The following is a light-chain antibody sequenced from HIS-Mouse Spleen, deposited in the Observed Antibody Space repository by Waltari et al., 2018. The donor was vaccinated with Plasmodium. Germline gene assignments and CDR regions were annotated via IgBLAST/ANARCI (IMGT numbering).Light chain of an antibody. V-gene: IGKV3-20*01. J-gene: IGKJ2*01. CDR3: QQYGSSPYT. CDR2: GAC. Sequence: EIVLTQSPGTLSLSPGERATLSRRASQSVSSSYLAWYQQKSGQAPRLLIYGACSRATGIPDRFSGSGSGTDFTLTISRLEPEDFAVYYCQQYGSSPYTFGQGTKLEIK. CDR1: QSVSSSY.